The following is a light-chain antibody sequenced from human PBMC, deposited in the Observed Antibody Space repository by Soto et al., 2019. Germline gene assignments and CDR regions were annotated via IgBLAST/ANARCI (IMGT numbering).Light chain of an antibody. Sequence: EVVFTQXPXXXXXPPXXXXTXSCRPSQTVSSTYLVWYQQKPGQAPRLLIYAASRRATGIPERFSGSGSGTDFTLTISRLEPEDFAVYYCQQYGNSLPWTFGQGTKVDIK. CDR2: AAS. CDR3: QQYGNSLPWT. J-gene: IGKJ1*01. CDR1: QTVSSTY. V-gene: IGKV3-20*01.